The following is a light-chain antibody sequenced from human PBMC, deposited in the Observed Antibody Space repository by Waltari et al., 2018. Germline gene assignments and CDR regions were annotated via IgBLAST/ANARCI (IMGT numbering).Light chain of an antibody. Sequence: QSALTQPPSASGSPGQSVTIPCTGTSSDVGGNNHVSWYQQHPGNAPKLMIYEVSQRPSGVPDRFSGSKSGNTASLIVSGLQAEDEADYYCSSVAGRHDLVFGGGTKLTVL. J-gene: IGLJ2*01. CDR1: SSDVGGNNH. CDR3: SSVAGRHDLV. CDR2: EVS. V-gene: IGLV2-8*01.